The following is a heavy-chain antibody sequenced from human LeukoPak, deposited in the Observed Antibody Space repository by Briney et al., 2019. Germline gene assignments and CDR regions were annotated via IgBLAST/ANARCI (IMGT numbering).Heavy chain of an antibody. V-gene: IGHV3-23*01. J-gene: IGHJ4*02. CDR3: AKADRSVGELLYY. CDR2: ISGSGGST. Sequence: PGGSLRLSCAVSGFTFDDYGMSWVRQTPGKGLEWVSAISGSGGSTYYADSVKGRFTISRDNSKNTLYLQMNSLRAEDTAVYYCAKADRSVGELLYYWGQGTLVTVSS. CDR1: GFTFDDYG. D-gene: IGHD3-10*01.